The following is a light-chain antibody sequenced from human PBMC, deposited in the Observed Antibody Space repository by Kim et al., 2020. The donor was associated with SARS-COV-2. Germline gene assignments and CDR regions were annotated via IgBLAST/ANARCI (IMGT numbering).Light chain of an antibody. CDR1: QSVYSY. V-gene: IGKV3-11*01. Sequence: SPGERAPRSCRASQSVYSYLAWYQQKFGQAPRLLIYDASHRATGIPARFSGSGSGTDFTLTISSLEPEDFAVYYCQQRTNRPPLTFGGGTKVDIK. CDR2: DAS. CDR3: QQRTNRPPLT. J-gene: IGKJ4*01.